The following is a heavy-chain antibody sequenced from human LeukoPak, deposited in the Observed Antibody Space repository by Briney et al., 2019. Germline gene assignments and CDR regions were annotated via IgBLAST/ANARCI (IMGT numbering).Heavy chain of an antibody. CDR2: ISPNIGGT. Sequence: ASVKVSCKASGYTFTDYYLHWVRQAPGQGLEWMGWISPNIGGTNYAQKFQGRVTMTRDTSINTAYMELSSLKSDDTAVYYCARGHSASYYLPRQDDYWGQGTLVTVSS. CDR3: ARGHSASYYLPRQDDY. D-gene: IGHD1-26*01. CDR1: GYTFTDYY. V-gene: IGHV1-2*02. J-gene: IGHJ4*02.